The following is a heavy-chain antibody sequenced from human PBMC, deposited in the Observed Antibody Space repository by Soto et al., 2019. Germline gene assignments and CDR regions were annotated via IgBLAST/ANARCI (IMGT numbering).Heavy chain of an antibody. CDR2: ISYDGSNK. J-gene: IGHJ6*03. D-gene: IGHD5-12*01. CDR3: AKVALVGYSGYDWFPNPYYYYYMDV. Sequence: GGSLRLSCAASGFTFSSYGMHWVRQAPGKGLEWVAVISYDGSNKYYADSVKGRFTISRDNSKNTLYLQMNSLRAEDTAVYYCAKVALVGYSGYDWFPNPYYYYYMDVWGKGTTVTVSS. CDR1: GFTFSSYG. V-gene: IGHV3-30*18.